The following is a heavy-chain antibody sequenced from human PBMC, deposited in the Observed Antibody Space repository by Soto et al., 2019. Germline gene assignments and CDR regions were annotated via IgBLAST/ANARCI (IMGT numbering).Heavy chain of an antibody. CDR2: INPSLGHS. CDR1: RYTLNVFE. Sequence: ATVDVASQAYRYTLNVFELRWVRQPPGLGLEWMGIINPSLGHSNTAQRFQGRVTMTWDTSTSTFSMELSSLRSDDTAVYYCARAPYSSSSSCSAYWGKGT. V-gene: IGHV1-46*02. CDR3: ARAPYSSSSSCSAY. J-gene: IGHJ4*02. D-gene: IGHD6-6*01.